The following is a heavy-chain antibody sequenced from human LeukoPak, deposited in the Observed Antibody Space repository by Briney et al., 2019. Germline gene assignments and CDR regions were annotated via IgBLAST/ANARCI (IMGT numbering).Heavy chain of an antibody. D-gene: IGHD3-22*01. CDR3: AIKLSSGGY. CDR2: VNPNSANT. V-gene: IGHV1-8*01. Sequence: GASVKVSCKASGYTFTSYDINGVRQATGQGREWMGWVNPNSANTAYAQKLQGRVTMTRNTSISTAYMELSSLRSEDTAVYYCAIKLSSGGYWGQGTLVTVSS. CDR1: GYTFTSYD. J-gene: IGHJ4*02.